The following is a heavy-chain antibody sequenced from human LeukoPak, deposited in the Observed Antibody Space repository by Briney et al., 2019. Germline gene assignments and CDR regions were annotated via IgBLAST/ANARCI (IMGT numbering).Heavy chain of an antibody. D-gene: IGHD2-2*01. Sequence: PGGSLRPSCAASGFTFSSYGMRWVRQAPGKGLEWVAVIWYDGSNKYYADSVKGRCTISRDNSKNTLYLQMNSLRAEDTAVYYCAKPHGGGYCSSTSCRSLDYWGQGALVTVSS. CDR1: GFTFSSYG. V-gene: IGHV3-33*06. CDR3: AKPHGGGYCSSTSCRSLDY. J-gene: IGHJ4*02. CDR2: IWYDGSNK.